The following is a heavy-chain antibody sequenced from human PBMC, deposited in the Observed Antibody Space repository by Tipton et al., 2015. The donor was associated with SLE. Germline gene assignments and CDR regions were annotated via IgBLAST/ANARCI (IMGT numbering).Heavy chain of an antibody. J-gene: IGHJ4*02. CDR2: IHTSGST. Sequence: TLSLTCSVSGASVSLGSYYWSWVRQPAGKGLEWIGHIHTSGSTNYNPSLKSRVTISADTSKRQFSLKLGSVTAADTAVYYCAGGRASVGATSDFFDYWGQGSLVSVSS. V-gene: IGHV4-61*09. CDR1: GASVSLGSYY. CDR3: AGGRASVGATSDFFDY. D-gene: IGHD1-26*01.